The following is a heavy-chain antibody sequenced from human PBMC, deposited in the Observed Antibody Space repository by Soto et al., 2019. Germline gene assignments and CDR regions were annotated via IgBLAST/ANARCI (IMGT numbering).Heavy chain of an antibody. D-gene: IGHD2-2*01. CDR2: INHSGST. CDR3: ARGPRRVVPVKMGWFDP. CDR1: GGSFSGYY. V-gene: IGHV4-34*01. Sequence: PSETLSLTCAVYGGSFSGYYWSWIRQPPGKGLEWIGEINHSGSTNYNPSLKSRVTISVDTSKNQFSLKLSSVTAANTAVYYCARGPRRVVPVKMGWFDPWGQGTLLTVST. J-gene: IGHJ5*02.